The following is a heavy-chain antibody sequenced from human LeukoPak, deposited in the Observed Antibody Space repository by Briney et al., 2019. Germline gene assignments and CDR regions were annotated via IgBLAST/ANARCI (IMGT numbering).Heavy chain of an antibody. CDR1: GFTFSDAW. D-gene: IGHD2-15*01. V-gene: IGHV3-15*01. J-gene: IGHJ4*02. CDR3: TTRRQDGW. Sequence: GGFLRLSCVGSGFTFSDAWMSWVRQAPGKGLEWVGRIKSESDGGTIDYAAPVKGRFTISRDDSRNTLYLQMNSLKTEDTAVYYYTTRRQDGWWGQGTLVTV. CDR2: IKSESDGGTI.